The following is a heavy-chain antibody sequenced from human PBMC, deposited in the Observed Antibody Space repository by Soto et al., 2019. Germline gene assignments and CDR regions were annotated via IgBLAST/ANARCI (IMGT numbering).Heavy chain of an antibody. D-gene: IGHD3-16*01. V-gene: IGHV3-7*03. Sequence: EVHLVESGGGLVQPGGSLRLSCVGAGFSVSDYFMTWVRQAPGKGLEWVANIKEDGSEKYYVESVKGRFTVSRDNARNSLYLLMNSLRDEDSAVYYCARLRSRGSDVWGQGTTVTVSS. CDR2: IKEDGSEK. CDR1: GFSVSDYF. J-gene: IGHJ6*02. CDR3: ARLRSRGSDV.